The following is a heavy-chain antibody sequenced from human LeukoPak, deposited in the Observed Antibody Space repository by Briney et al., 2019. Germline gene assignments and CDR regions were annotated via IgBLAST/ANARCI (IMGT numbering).Heavy chain of an antibody. CDR2: ISSSNSYI. D-gene: IGHD5-12*01. J-gene: IGHJ4*02. CDR1: GFTFSSYS. Sequence: GESLRLSCAASGFTFSSYSMNWVRQAPGKGLEWVSSISSSNSYIYYADSVKGRFTISRDNAKNSLYLQMNSLRAEDTAVYYCARDPSNDSGYDPRHYWGQGTLVTVSS. CDR3: ARDPSNDSGYDPRHY. V-gene: IGHV3-21*01.